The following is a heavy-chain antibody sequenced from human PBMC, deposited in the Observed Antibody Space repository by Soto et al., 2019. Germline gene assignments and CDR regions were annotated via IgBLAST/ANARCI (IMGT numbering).Heavy chain of an antibody. Sequence: ASVKVSCKASGYTFSSYAMHWVRQAPGQRLEWMGWINAGYGNTKSSQKFQDRVTISRDTSASTAYMELTSLRSEDTAVYYCARDTGDGTSDFWGQGTLVTVSS. CDR2: INAGYGNT. D-gene: IGHD7-27*01. V-gene: IGHV1-3*01. CDR3: ARDTGDGTSDF. CDR1: GYTFSSYA. J-gene: IGHJ4*02.